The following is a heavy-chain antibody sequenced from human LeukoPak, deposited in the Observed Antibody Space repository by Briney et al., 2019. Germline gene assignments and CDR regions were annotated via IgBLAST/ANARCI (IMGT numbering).Heavy chain of an antibody. CDR2: IWYDGSNK. CDR1: GFTFSSYG. V-gene: IGHV3-33*01. J-gene: IGHJ4*02. D-gene: IGHD3-3*01. CDR3: ARGNNYDFWD. Sequence: PGRSLRLSCAASGFTFSSYGMHWVRQAPGKGLEWVAVIWYDGSNKYYADSVKGQFTISRDNSKNTLYLQMNSLRAEDTAVYYCARGNNYDFWDWGQGTLVTVSS.